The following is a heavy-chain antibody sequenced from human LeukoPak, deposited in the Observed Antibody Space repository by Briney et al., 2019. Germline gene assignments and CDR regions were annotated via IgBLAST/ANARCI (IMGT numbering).Heavy chain of an antibody. CDR2: ISGSGGST. CDR1: GFTFSSDA. Sequence: GSLRLFCAASGFTFSSDAMSWVRQAAGKGLEWVSAISGSGGSTYYADSVKGRFTISRDNSKNTMYLQMNSLRAEDTAVYYYAKDSLYCSGGSCRDDAFDIWGQGTMVTVSS. D-gene: IGHD2-15*01. V-gene: IGHV3-23*01. J-gene: IGHJ3*02. CDR3: AKDSLYCSGGSCRDDAFDI.